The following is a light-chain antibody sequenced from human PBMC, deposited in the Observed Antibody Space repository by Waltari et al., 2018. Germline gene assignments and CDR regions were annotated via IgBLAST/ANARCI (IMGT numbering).Light chain of an antibody. J-gene: IGKJ2*01. Sequence: DIQVTQSPPSLSASVGDRVTITCRASQSVSSYLNWYQQKPGIAPRLLIYDASTLRSGVPTRFSGSGSGTVFTLSISSLQPEDSATYYCQQSYNNPRTFGRGTKLEIK. CDR2: DAS. CDR1: QSVSSY. CDR3: QQSYNNPRT. V-gene: IGKV1-39*01.